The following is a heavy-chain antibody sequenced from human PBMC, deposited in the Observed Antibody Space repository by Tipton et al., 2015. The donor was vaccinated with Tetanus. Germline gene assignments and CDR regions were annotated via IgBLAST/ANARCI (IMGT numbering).Heavy chain of an antibody. V-gene: IGHV1-18*01. CDR2: ISGYSGST. CDR1: GYYLTNYG. J-gene: IGHJ3*02. Sequence: VQLGQSGAEVRKPGASVKISCTLSGYYLTNYGVSWVRQAPGQGLEWMAWISGYSGSTKFAQRFQGRVAMTTDTSTSTAFMELRSLTSDDTAVYYCVQDADMWGVRKVFDIWGQGTMVTVSS. CDR3: VQDADMWGVRKVFDI. D-gene: IGHD1-14*01.